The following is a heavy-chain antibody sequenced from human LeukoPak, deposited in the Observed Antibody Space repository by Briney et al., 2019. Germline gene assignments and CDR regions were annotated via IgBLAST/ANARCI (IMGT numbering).Heavy chain of an antibody. CDR1: GFTFSRFS. D-gene: IGHD3-10*01. CDR3: ARDVRGVYDY. Sequence: GGSLRLSCAASGFTFSRFSMNWVRQAPGKELEWVSYISSSGSTIYYADSVKGRFTISRDNAKNSLYLQMNSLRAEDTAVYYCARDVRGVYDYWGQGTLVTVSS. CDR2: ISSSGSTI. V-gene: IGHV3-48*04. J-gene: IGHJ4*02.